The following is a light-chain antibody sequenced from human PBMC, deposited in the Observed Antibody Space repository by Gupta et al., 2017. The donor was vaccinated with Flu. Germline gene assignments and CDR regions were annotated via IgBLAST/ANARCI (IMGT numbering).Light chain of an antibody. Sequence: PSSLSASVGDRVTIICRAGQSISAYLNWFQVKPGKAPKLVIYAASSLQSGVPSRFSGSGSGTDFTLTISSLQREDFATYYCQQSHSTPFTFGPGTKVDIK. J-gene: IGKJ3*01. CDR1: QSISAY. V-gene: IGKV1-39*01. CDR3: QQSHSTPFT. CDR2: AAS.